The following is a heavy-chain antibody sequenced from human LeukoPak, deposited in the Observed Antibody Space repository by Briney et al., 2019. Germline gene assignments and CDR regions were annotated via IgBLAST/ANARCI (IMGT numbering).Heavy chain of an antibody. CDR2: INPNDGDT. Sequence: GASVKVSCKASGYTFTDYYMHWVRQAPGQGFEWMGWINPNDGDTNYAQKFQGRVTMTRDTSISTAHMEVGRLRFDDTAVYYCARANFLYCSSSTCLFDYWGQGTLVAVSS. CDR1: GYTFTDYY. CDR3: ARANFLYCSSSTCLFDY. V-gene: IGHV1-2*02. D-gene: IGHD2-2*01. J-gene: IGHJ4*02.